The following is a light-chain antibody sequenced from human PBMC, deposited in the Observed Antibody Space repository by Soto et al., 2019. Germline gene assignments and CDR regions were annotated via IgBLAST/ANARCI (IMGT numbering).Light chain of an antibody. CDR1: SSDVGAYNF. CDR3: SAYTVSRTYV. J-gene: IGLJ1*01. Sequence: SALTQPASVSGSPGQSITISCTGTSSDVGAYNFVSWHQQHPGKAPKLMIYNVYDRLSGISYRFSGSKSGNTASLTISGLQGEDEADYYCSAYTVSRTYVFGTGTKVTVL. CDR2: NVY. V-gene: IGLV2-14*03.